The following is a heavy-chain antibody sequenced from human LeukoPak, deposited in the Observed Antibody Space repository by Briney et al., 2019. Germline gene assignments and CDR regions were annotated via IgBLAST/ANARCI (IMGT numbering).Heavy chain of an antibody. Sequence: ASVKVSCKVSGYTLTELSMHWVRQAPGKGLEWMGGFDPEDGETIYAQKFQGRVTMTEDTSTDTAYMELSSLRSEDTAVYYCATDLFAAAGTDYWGQGTLVTVS. J-gene: IGHJ4*02. CDR3: ATDLFAAAGTDY. CDR1: GYTLTELS. V-gene: IGHV1-24*01. D-gene: IGHD6-13*01. CDR2: FDPEDGET.